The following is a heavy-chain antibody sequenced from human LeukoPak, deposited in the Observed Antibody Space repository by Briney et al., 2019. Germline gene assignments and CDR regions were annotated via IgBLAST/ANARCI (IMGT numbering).Heavy chain of an antibody. Sequence: ASVKVSCKASGYTFTSYGMTWVRQAPGHGLEWMGWISAYNRKTNYAQKLQGRVTMTTDTSTSTAYMELSSLRSEDTAVYYCATGTSELLRFYFQHWGQGTLVTVSS. J-gene: IGHJ1*01. CDR3: ATGTSELLRFYFQH. D-gene: IGHD1-26*01. CDR2: ISAYNRKT. V-gene: IGHV1-18*01. CDR1: GYTFTSYG.